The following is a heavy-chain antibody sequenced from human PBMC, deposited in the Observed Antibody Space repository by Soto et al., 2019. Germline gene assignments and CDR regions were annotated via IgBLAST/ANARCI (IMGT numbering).Heavy chain of an antibody. V-gene: IGHV1-69*06. CDR3: ASRTTSYYGMDV. J-gene: IGHJ6*02. CDR1: GGTFSSYA. CDR2: IIPIFGTA. Sequence: SVKVSCKASGGTFSSYAISWVRQAPGQGLEWMGGIIPIFGTANYAQKCQGRVTITADKSTSTAYMELSSLRSEDTAVYYCASRTTSYYGMDVWGQGTTVTVSS.